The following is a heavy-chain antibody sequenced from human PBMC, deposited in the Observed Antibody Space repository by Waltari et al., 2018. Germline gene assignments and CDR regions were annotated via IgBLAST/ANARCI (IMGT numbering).Heavy chain of an antibody. J-gene: IGHJ3*02. CDR3: ARDRDSRHRNAFDI. V-gene: IGHV3-21*01. CDR2: ISSSSSYI. CDR1: GFTFSSYS. Sequence: EVQLVESGGGLIQPGGSLRLSCAASGFTFSSYSMNWVRQAPGKGLEWVSSISSSSSYIYYADSVKGRFTISRDNAKNSLYLQMNSLRAEDTAVYYCARDRDSRHRNAFDIWGQGTMVTVSS. D-gene: IGHD6-13*01.